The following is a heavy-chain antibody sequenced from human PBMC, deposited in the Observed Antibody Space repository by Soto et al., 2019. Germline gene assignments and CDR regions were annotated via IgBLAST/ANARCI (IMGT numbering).Heavy chain of an antibody. V-gene: IGHV1-18*01. CDR2: ISAYNGNP. J-gene: IGHJ5*02. CDR1: GYTFTSYG. D-gene: IGHD3-22*01. Sequence: GASVKVSCKASGYTFTSYGISWVRQAPGQGLEWMGWISAYNGNPNYAQKLQGRVTMTTDTSTSTAYMELRSLRSDDTAVYYCEGDKPYYYDSRGYYLGSNWFDPWGQGTLVTVSS. CDR3: EGDKPYYYDSRGYYLGSNWFDP.